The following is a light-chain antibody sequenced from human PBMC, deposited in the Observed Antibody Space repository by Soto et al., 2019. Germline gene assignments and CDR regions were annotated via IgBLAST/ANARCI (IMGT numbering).Light chain of an antibody. V-gene: IGKV3-11*01. Sequence: EIVLTQSPATLSLSPGERVTLSCRASQSVSSYLAWYQQKPGHAPMLLIYDASNRANGIPAGFSGNGSRTVFSHTISFLEADDFAVYYCQQRGNVPTFGGGTKVEIK. CDR1: QSVSSY. J-gene: IGKJ4*01. CDR2: DAS. CDR3: QQRGNVPT.